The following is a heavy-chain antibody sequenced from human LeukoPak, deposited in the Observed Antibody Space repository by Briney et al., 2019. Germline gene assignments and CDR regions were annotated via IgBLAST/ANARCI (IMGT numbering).Heavy chain of an antibody. D-gene: IGHD6-19*01. CDR1: GFTFSSYA. CDR3: ARDRLSGWYSSGWYLLKRYYYGMDV. J-gene: IGHJ6*02. Sequence: PGGSLRLSCAASGFTFSSYAMHWVRQAPGKGLEWVAVISYDGSNKYYADSVKGRFTISRDNSKNTLYLQMNSLRAEDTAVYYCARDRLSGWYSSGWYLLKRYYYGMDVWGQGTTVTVSS. CDR2: ISYDGSNK. V-gene: IGHV3-30-3*01.